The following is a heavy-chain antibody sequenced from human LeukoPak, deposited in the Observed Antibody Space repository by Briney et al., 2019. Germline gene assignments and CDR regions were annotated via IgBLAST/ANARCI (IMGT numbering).Heavy chain of an antibody. CDR1: GGSISSSSYY. CDR2: IYYSGST. CDR3: ARGRWGLVGTTIWDY. D-gene: IGHD1-26*01. V-gene: IGHV4-61*05. J-gene: IGHJ4*02. Sequence: SETLSLTCTVSGGSISSSSYYWGWIRQPPGKGLEWIGYIYYSGSTNYNPSLKSRVTISVYTSKNQFSLKLSSVTAADTAVYYCARGRWGLVGTTIWDYWGQGTLVTVSS.